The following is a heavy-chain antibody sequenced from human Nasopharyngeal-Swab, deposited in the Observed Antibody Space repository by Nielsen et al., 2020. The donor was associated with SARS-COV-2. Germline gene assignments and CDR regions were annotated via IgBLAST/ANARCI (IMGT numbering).Heavy chain of an antibody. V-gene: IGHV3-43*02. CDR2: ISGDGGST. CDR1: GFTFDDYA. CDR3: ARGGSWFDS. Sequence: GGSLRLSCAASGFTFDDYAMHWVRQAPGKGLEWVSLISGDGGSTYYADSVKGRFTISRDNAKNSLFLQMNSLRGDDTAIYYCARGGSWFDSWGPGTLVTVSS. J-gene: IGHJ5*01. D-gene: IGHD1-26*01.